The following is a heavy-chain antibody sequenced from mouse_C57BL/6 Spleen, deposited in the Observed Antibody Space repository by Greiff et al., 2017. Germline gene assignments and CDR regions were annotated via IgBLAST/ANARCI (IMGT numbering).Heavy chain of an antibody. CDR3: TRDYTSDY. D-gene: IGHD2-12*01. CDR2: IDPETGGT. Sequence: QVQLQQSGAELVRPGASVTLSCKASGYTFTDYEMHWVKQTPVHGLEWIGAIDPETGGTAYNQKFKGKAILTADKSSSTAYMELRSLTSEDSAVYYCTRDYTSDYWGQGTLVTVSA. V-gene: IGHV1-15*01. J-gene: IGHJ3*01. CDR1: GYTFTDYE.